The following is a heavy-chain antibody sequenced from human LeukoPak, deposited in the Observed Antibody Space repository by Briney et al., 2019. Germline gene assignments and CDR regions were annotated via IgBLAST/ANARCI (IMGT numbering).Heavy chain of an antibody. CDR3: ARHYAGWLGAFDI. J-gene: IGHJ3*02. V-gene: IGHV3-7*01. D-gene: IGHD2-2*01. CDR1: GFTFSSYW. Sequence: GGSLRLSCAASGFTFSSYWMSWVRQAPGKGLEWVANIKQDGSEKYYVDSVKGRFTISRDNAKNSLYLQMNSLRAEDTAVYYCARHYAGWLGAFDIWGQGTMVTVSS. CDR2: IKQDGSEK.